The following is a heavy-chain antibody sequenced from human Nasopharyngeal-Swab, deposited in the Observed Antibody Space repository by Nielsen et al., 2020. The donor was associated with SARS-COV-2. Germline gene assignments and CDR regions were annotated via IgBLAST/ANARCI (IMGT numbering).Heavy chain of an antibody. V-gene: IGHV3-33*01. CDR1: GFTFSSYG. CDR2: IWYDGSNK. CDR3: ARDGYYYDSSGYYYPEYYYYGMDV. J-gene: IGHJ6*02. Sequence: PLKISSAASGFTFSSYGMHWVRQPPGKGLEGVAVIWYDGSNKYYADSVKGRFTISRDNSKNTLYLQMNSLRAEDTAVYYCARDGYYYDSSGYYYPEYYYYGMDVWGQGTTVTVSS. D-gene: IGHD3-22*01.